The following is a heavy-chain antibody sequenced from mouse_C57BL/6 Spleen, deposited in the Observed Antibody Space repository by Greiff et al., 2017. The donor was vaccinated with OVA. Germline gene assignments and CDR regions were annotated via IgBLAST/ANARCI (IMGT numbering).Heavy chain of an antibody. Sequence: QVQLKESGAELVKPGASVKLSCKASGYTFTSYWMQWVKQRPGQGLEWIGEIDPSDSYTNYNQKFKGKATLTVDTSSSTAYMQLSSLTSEDSAVYYCAALLFAYWGQGTLVTVSA. V-gene: IGHV1-50*01. CDR2: IDPSDSYT. CDR1: GYTFTSYW. D-gene: IGHD1-2*01. J-gene: IGHJ3*01. CDR3: AALLFAY.